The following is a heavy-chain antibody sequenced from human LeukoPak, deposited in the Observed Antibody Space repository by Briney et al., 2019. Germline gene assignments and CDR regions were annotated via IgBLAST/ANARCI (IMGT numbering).Heavy chain of an antibody. CDR1: GGSISSYY. CDR3: ARRKHWPVRGDYYCGMVV. Sequence: SETLSLTCTVSGGSISSYYWSWIRQPPGKGLEWIGYIYYSGSTNYNPSLKSRVTISVDTSKNQFSLKLSSVTAADTAVYYCARRKHWPVRGDYYCGMVVWGQGTTVTVSS. J-gene: IGHJ6*02. D-gene: IGHD6-19*01. V-gene: IGHV4-59*08. CDR2: IYYSGST.